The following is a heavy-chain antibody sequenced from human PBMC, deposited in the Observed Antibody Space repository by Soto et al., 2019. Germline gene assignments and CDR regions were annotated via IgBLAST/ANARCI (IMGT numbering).Heavy chain of an antibody. V-gene: IGHV1-3*01. J-gene: IGHJ4*02. CDR3: ARGTYGDLFDY. D-gene: IGHD4-17*01. CDR1: GYTFTSYA. CDR2: INAGNGNT. Sequence: ASVKVSCKASGYTFTSYAMHWVRQAPGQRLEWMGWINAGNGNTKYSQKFQGRVTLTRDTSTSTVYMDLSSLRSDDTAVYYCARGTYGDLFDYWGQGTLVTVSS.